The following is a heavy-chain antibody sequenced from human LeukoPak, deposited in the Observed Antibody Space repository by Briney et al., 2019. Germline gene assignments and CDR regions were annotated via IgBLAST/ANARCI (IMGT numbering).Heavy chain of an antibody. J-gene: IGHJ5*02. CDR3: ARSDWFRGEETPT. V-gene: IGHV4-4*02. CDR1: GGSISSSNW. Sequence: PSETLSLTCAVSGGSISSSNWWSWVRQPPGKGLEWIGEIYHSGSTKYNPSLKSRVTISEDKSKNQFSLKLSSVTAADTAVYYCARSDWFRGEETPTWGQGTLVTVSS. D-gene: IGHD3-9*01. CDR2: IYHSGST.